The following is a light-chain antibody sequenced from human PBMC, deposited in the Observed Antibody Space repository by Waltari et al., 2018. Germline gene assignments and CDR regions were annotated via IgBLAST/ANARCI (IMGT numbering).Light chain of an antibody. CDR2: GAS. CDR1: QSVSSSY. Sequence: EIVLTQSPGTLSLSPGERATLPCRASQSVSSSYLAWYQQKPGQAPRPPIYGASSRATGIPDRFSGSGSGTDFTLTISRLEPEDFAVYYCQQYDSSPFTFGPGTKVDIK. V-gene: IGKV3-20*01. CDR3: QQYDSSPFT. J-gene: IGKJ3*01.